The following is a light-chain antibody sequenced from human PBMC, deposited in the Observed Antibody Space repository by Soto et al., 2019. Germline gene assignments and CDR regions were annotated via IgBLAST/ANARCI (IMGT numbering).Light chain of an antibody. V-gene: IGLV2-14*01. J-gene: IGLJ2*01. CDR1: GNDVGAVNY. CDR3: SSYTSDMSVV. Sequence: QSALTQPASVSGSPGQSITISCTGTGNDVGAVNYVSWYQQHPGKVPKLIIFEVTNRPSGVSKRFSGSKSANTASLNNSGLQADDEADYYCSSYTSDMSVVFGGGTKLTVL. CDR2: EVT.